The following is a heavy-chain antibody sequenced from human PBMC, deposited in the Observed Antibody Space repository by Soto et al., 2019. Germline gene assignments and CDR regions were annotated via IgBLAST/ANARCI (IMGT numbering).Heavy chain of an antibody. CDR1: GYTFTSYA. CDR3: ARSVIRLYYIDY. J-gene: IGHJ4*02. D-gene: IGHD1-1*01. CDR2: INAGNGNT. V-gene: IGHV1-3*01. Sequence: ASVKVSCKASGYTFTSYAMHWVRQAPGQRLEWMGWINAGNGNTKYSQKFQGRVTITRDTSASTAYMELSSLRSEDTAVYYCARSVIRLYYIDYWGQGTLVTVSS.